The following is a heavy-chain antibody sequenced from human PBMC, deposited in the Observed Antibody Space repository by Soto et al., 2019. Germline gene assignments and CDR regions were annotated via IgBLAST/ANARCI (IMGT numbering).Heavy chain of an antibody. J-gene: IGHJ5*02. CDR2: MNPNRGST. CDR1: GYTFTSHD. D-gene: IGHD3-22*01. CDR3: VRGYPYSSGP. V-gene: IGHV1-8*01. Sequence: ASVKVSCKASGYTFTSHDINWVRQATGQGLEWMGWMNPNRGSTGYAQKFQGRVTMTRSTSISTAYMELSNLRSEDTAVYYCVRGYPYSSGPWGQGTLVTVSS.